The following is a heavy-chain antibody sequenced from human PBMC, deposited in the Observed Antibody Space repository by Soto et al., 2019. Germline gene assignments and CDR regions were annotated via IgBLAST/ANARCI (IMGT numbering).Heavy chain of an antibody. CDR1: GGTFSSYR. Sequence: QVQLVQSGAEVKKPGSSVKVSCKASGGTFSSYRLNWVRQAPGQGLEWVGGIVPIYRTADYAQKFQGRVTITADESARTYYMELRSLKSQDTAVYYCVRDSGAKLSSSWGQGTLVTVSS. CDR3: VRDSGAKLSSS. D-gene: IGHD6-13*01. V-gene: IGHV1-69*01. J-gene: IGHJ4*02. CDR2: IVPIYRTA.